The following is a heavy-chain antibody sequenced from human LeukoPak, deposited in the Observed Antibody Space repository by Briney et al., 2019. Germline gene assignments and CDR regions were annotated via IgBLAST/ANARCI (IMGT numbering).Heavy chain of an antibody. CDR1: GHSITSGYY. Sequence: SETLSLTCTVSGHSITSGYYWGWTRQPPGKGLEWIGSIFHGRNTYYNPSLKSRVTISIDTSKNQFSLKLSSVTAADTAVYYCAREQWLAFDYWGQGTLVTVSS. CDR2: IFHGRNT. V-gene: IGHV4-38-2*02. CDR3: AREQWLAFDY. J-gene: IGHJ4*02. D-gene: IGHD6-19*01.